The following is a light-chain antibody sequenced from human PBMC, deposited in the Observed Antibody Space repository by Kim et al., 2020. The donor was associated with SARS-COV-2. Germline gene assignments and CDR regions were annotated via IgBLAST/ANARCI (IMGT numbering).Light chain of an antibody. V-gene: IGKV3-11*01. CDR1: QSVSSY. Sequence: LSPGQRATLSCRASQSVSSYLAWYQQKPGQAPRLLIYDASNRATGIPARFSGSGSGTDFTLTISSLEPEDFAVYYCQQRSNWPLYTFGQGTKLEI. CDR2: DAS. CDR3: QQRSNWPLYT. J-gene: IGKJ2*01.